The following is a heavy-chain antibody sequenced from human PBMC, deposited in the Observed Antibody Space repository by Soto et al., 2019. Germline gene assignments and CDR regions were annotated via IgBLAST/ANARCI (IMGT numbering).Heavy chain of an antibody. J-gene: IGHJ4*02. D-gene: IGHD4-17*01. CDR3: AHRRSYGDFDS. CDR1: GFSLTTYGMG. V-gene: IGHV2-5*02. Sequence: QITLKESGPTLVKPTQPLTLTCTFSGFSLTTYGMGVGWIRQPPGKALEWLALLYWDDDIHYRPSLKSRLTITRDTSKNQVVLRMTNMDPVDTATYICAHRRSYGDFDSWGQGTLVTVSS. CDR2: LYWDDDI.